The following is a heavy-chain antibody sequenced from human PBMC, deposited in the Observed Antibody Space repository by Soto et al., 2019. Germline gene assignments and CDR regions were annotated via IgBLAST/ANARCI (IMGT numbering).Heavy chain of an antibody. CDR3: ARVRRDSSAYGMDV. CDR2: IYTSGST. D-gene: IGHD3-22*01. J-gene: IGHJ6*02. CDR1: GGSISSYY. V-gene: IGHV4-4*07. Sequence: NPSETLSLTCTVSGGSISSYYWSWIRQPAGKGLEWIGRIYTSGSTNYNPSLKSRVTMSVDTSKNQFSLKLSSVTAADTAVYYCARVRRDSSAYGMDVWGQGTTVTASS.